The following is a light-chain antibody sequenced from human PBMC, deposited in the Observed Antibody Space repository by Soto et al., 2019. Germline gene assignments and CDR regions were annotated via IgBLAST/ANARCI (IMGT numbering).Light chain of an antibody. Sequence: QSALTQPPSVSGSPGQSVTISCTGTSSDVGSYNRVSWYQQPPGTAPKLRIYEVSNRPSGVPDRFSGSKSGNTASLTISGLQAEDEADYYCSSYTRSSTVVFGGGTKLTVL. CDR3: SSYTRSSTVV. V-gene: IGLV2-18*02. J-gene: IGLJ2*01. CDR2: EVS. CDR1: SSDVGSYNR.